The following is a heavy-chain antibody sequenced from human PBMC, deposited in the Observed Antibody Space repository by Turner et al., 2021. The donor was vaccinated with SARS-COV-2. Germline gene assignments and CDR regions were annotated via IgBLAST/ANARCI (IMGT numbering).Heavy chain of an antibody. Sequence: EVQLVESGEGLIQPGGSLRLSCAASGFTVSSNYMSWVRQAPGKGLEWVSVIYSGGSTYYADSVKGRFTISRDNSKNTLYLQMNSLRAEDTAVYYCARVGSYGRRDVDYWGQGTLVTVSS. CDR1: GFTVSSNY. J-gene: IGHJ4*02. CDR3: ARVGSYGRRDVDY. V-gene: IGHV3-53*01. D-gene: IGHD5-18*01. CDR2: IYSGGST.